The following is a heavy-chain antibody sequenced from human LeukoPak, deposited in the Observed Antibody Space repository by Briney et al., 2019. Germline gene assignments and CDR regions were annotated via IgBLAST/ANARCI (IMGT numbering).Heavy chain of an antibody. J-gene: IGHJ4*02. Sequence: SETLSLTCTVSGGSISTYYWSWIRQPVGKGLEWIGHIKTSGSTHYNPSLRSRITMSVDTSKNQFSLNLSSVTAADTAVYYCAKVAKYYYGSETYFFFEDWGQGTLVTVSS. CDR3: AKVAKYYYGSETYFFFED. CDR1: GGSISTYY. V-gene: IGHV4-4*07. D-gene: IGHD3-10*01. CDR2: IKTSGST.